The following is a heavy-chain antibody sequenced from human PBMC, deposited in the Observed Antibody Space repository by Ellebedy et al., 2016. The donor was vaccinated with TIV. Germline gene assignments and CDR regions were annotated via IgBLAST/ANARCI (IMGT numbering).Heavy chain of an antibody. J-gene: IGHJ4*02. D-gene: IGHD3-9*01. CDR2: ISSSGSNK. Sequence: PGGSLRLSCAASGFTFSDYYMSWIRQAPGKGLEWVSYISSSGSNKYYADSVKGRFTISRDNAKNSLYLQMNGLRAEDTAVYYCARGRTYYDILWWGQGTLVTVSS. V-gene: IGHV3-11*04. CDR1: GFTFSDYY. CDR3: ARGRTYYDILW.